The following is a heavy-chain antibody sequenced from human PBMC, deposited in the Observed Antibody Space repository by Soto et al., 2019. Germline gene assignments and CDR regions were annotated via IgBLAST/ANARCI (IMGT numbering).Heavy chain of an antibody. V-gene: IGHV3-7*03. CDR1: GFTLSNYW. CDR2: INQDGSQK. CDR3: ARIYCSSSSCYIDF. D-gene: IGHD2-2*02. Sequence: VQLVESGGGLVKPGGSLRLSCAASGFTLSNYWMSWVRQAPGKGLEWVANINQDGSQKFYLDSVEGRFTISRDNARNSLYLQMNSLRAEDTAIYYCARIYCSSSSCYIDFWGQGILVTVSS. J-gene: IGHJ4*02.